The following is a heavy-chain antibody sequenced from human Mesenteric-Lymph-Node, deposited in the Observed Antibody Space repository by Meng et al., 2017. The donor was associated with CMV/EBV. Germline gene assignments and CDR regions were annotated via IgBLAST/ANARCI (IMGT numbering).Heavy chain of an antibody. V-gene: IGHV6-1*01. D-gene: IGHD3-16*01. Sequence: LVNPSQPLSHPGALSGDSVSSNSAAWNWIRQSYYSSKYYNDYVVSVKSRITINPDTSKNRFSLQLNSVTPEDTAVFYCPREGRFGGWGGRGTLVTVSS. J-gene: IGHJ4*02. CDR3: PREGRFGGW. CDR1: GDSVSSNSAA. CDR2: YYSSKYYN.